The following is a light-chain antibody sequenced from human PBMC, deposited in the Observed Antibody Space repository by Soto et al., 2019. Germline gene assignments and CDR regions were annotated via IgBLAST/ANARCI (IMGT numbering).Light chain of an antibody. CDR3: CSYAGSSSYV. V-gene: IGLV2-23*01. J-gene: IGLJ1*01. CDR1: SSDVGSYNL. Sequence: QSALTQPASVSGSPGQSITISCTGTSSDVGSYNLVSWYQQHPGKAPKLMIYEGSKRPSGVSNRFSGSKSGNTASLTISGPQAEDEADYYCCSYAGSSSYVFETGTKLTVL. CDR2: EGS.